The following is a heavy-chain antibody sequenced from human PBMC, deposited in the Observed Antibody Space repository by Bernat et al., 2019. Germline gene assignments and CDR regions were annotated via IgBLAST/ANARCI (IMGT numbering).Heavy chain of an antibody. D-gene: IGHD3-10*01. J-gene: IGHJ4*02. CDR3: SKDLRGSADYYVDY. V-gene: IGHV3-30*18. CDR2: LSRDGSDK. CDR1: GFTFSSYA. Sequence: QVQLVESGGGVVQPGRSLRLSCAASGFTFSSYAMHWVRQAPGKGLEWVAVLSRDGSDKHSADSVKGRFTISRDNSKNTLYLQMNGLRAEDTAVYYCSKDLRGSADYYVDYWGQGTLVTVSS.